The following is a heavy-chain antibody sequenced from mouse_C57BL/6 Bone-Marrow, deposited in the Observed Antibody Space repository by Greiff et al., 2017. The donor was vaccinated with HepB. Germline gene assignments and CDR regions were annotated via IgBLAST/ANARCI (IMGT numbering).Heavy chain of an antibody. CDR1: GFSFNTYA. CDR2: IRSKSNNYAT. V-gene: IGHV10-1*01. D-gene: IGHD1-1*01. J-gene: IGHJ4*01. CDR3: VRHNSSHPYYAMDY. Sequence: DVMLVESGGGLVQPKGSLKLSCAASGFSFNTYAMNWVRQAPGKGLEWVARIRSKSNNYATYYADSVKDRFTISRDDSESMLYLQMNNLKTEDTAMYYCVRHNSSHPYYAMDYWGQGTSVTVSS.